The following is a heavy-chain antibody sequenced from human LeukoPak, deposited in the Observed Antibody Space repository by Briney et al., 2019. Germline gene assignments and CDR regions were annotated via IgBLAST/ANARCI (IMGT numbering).Heavy chain of an antibody. CDR2: INHSGST. Sequence: SETLSLTCAVYGGSFSGYYWSWIRQPPGKGLEWIGEINHSGSTNYNPSLKSRVTISVDTSKNQFSLKLSSVTAADTAVYYCARRRLGLLRFLEWLFSYYFDYWGQGTLVTVSS. D-gene: IGHD3-3*01. V-gene: IGHV4-34*01. J-gene: IGHJ4*02. CDR3: ARRRLGLLRFLEWLFSYYFDY. CDR1: GGSFSGYY.